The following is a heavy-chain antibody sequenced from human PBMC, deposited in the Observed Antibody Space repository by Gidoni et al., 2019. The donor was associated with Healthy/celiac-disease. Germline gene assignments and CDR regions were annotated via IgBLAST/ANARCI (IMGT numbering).Heavy chain of an antibody. CDR1: GGTFSSYA. V-gene: IGHV1-69*06. CDR2: IIPIFGTA. J-gene: IGHJ4*02. Sequence: QVQLVQSGAEVKKPGSSVKVSCKASGGTFSSYAISWVRQAPGQGLEWMGGIIPIFGTANYAQKFQGRVTITADKSTSTAYMELSSLRSEDTAVYYCARVAYYYDSSGYYSPDYWGQGTLVTVSS. CDR3: ARVAYYYDSSGYYSPDY. D-gene: IGHD3-22*01.